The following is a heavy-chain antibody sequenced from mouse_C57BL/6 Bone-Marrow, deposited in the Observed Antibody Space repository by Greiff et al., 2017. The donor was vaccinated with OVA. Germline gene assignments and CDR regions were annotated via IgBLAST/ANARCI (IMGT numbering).Heavy chain of an antibody. Sequence: QVKLQQSGAELMKPGASVKLSCKATGYTFTGYWIEWVKQRPGHGLEWIGEILPGSGSTNYNENFTGKATFTADTSSNTAYMKLSSLTTEDAAIYYCARGFYSMDYWGQGTSVTVSS. CDR2: ILPGSGST. J-gene: IGHJ4*01. D-gene: IGHD2-1*01. CDR3: ARGFYSMDY. CDR1: GYTFTGYW. V-gene: IGHV1-9*01.